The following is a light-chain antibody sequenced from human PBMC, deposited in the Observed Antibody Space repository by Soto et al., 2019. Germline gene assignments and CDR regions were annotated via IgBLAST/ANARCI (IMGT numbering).Light chain of an antibody. CDR3: CSYAGSSTFLYV. CDR2: EVS. J-gene: IGLJ1*01. V-gene: IGLV2-23*02. Sequence: QSVLTQPASVSESPGQSITISCTGTSSDVGSYNLVSWYQQHPGKAPKLMIYEVSKRPSGVSNRFSGSKSGNTASLTISGLQAEDEADYYCCSYAGSSTFLYVFGTGTKVTVL. CDR1: SSDVGSYNL.